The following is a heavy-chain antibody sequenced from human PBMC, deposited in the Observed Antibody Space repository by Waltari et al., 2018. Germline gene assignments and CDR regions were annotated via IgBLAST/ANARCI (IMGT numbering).Heavy chain of an antibody. D-gene: IGHD2-21*01. CDR3: ARDDSLWQHFFDQ. J-gene: IGHJ4*02. CDR2: IKKDGSRP. Sequence: EVQLVESGGGLVEPGGSLRLSCETSGFAFSDHWMHWVRQVPGKGLEWIERIKKDGSRPTYVGSVKGRFTISRDNINKTWHREMVSLRAEDTGLYYCARDDSLWQHFFDQGGQGTLVTVSS. V-gene: IGHV3-74*01. CDR1: GFAFSDHW.